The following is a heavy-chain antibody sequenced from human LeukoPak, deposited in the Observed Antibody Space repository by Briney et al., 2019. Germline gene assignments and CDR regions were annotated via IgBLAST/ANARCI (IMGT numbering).Heavy chain of an antibody. CDR1: GFTFSSYG. Sequence: GGSLRLSCAASGFTFSSYGMHWVRQAPGKGLEWVAFIRYDGSIKYYADSVKGRFTISRDNSKNTPYLQMNSLRTEDTAIYYCAKVTGGVATGPFDYWGQGTLVTVSS. D-gene: IGHD3-3*01. J-gene: IGHJ4*02. CDR3: AKVTGGVATGPFDY. V-gene: IGHV3-30*02. CDR2: IRYDGSIK.